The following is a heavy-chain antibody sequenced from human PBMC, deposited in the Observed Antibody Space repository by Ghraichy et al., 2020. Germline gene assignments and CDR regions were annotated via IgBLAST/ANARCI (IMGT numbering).Heavy chain of an antibody. CDR1: GGSISSSSYY. CDR2: IYYSGST. Sequence: SETLSLTCTVSGGSISSSSYYWGWIRQPPGKGLEWIGSIYYSGSTYYNPSLKSRVTISVDTSKNQFSLKLSSVTAADTAVYYCARLEYRTRAFDIWGQGTMVTVSS. J-gene: IGHJ3*02. D-gene: IGHD3-3*01. CDR3: ARLEYRTRAFDI. V-gene: IGHV4-39*01.